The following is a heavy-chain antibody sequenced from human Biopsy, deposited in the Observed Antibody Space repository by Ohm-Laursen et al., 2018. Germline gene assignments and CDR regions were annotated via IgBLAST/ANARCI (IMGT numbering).Heavy chain of an antibody. V-gene: IGHV4-59*01. CDR3: ARGRGFYSDRTVPGYFDL. Sequence: TLSLTWTVSGDSISSYYWSWIRQPPGKGLEWIGYVYYTGSTDYNPSLQSRVTISVDTSKNHFSLRLRSVTPADTAIYYCARGRGFYSDRTVPGYFDLWGRGTLVTVSS. CDR2: VYYTGST. CDR1: GDSISSYY. D-gene: IGHD3-22*01. J-gene: IGHJ2*01.